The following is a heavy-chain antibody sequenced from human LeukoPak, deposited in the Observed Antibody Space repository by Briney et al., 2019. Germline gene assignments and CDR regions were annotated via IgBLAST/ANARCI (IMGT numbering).Heavy chain of an antibody. Sequence: ASVKVSCKASGYTFTGYYMHWVRQAPGQGLELMGWINPNSGGTNYAQKFQGRVTMTRDTSISTAYMELSRLRSNGTAVYYCARDLGPHYYDSSGYVYWGQGTLVTVSS. CDR1: GYTFTGYY. J-gene: IGHJ4*02. CDR3: ARDLGPHYYDSSGYVY. CDR2: INPNSGGT. V-gene: IGHV1-2*02. D-gene: IGHD3-22*01.